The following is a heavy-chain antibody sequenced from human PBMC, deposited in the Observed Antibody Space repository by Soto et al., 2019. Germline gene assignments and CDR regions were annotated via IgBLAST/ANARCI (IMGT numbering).Heavy chain of an antibody. V-gene: IGHV1-69*06. Sequence: SVKVSCTASGGTFSSYAISWVRQAPGQGLEWMGGIIPIFGTANYAQKFQGRVTITADKSTSTAYMELSSLRSEDTAVYYWAIDATTGTLGWFDPWGQGTLVTVSS. D-gene: IGHD1-1*01. CDR1: GGTFSSYA. CDR3: AIDATTGTLGWFDP. CDR2: IIPIFGTA. J-gene: IGHJ5*02.